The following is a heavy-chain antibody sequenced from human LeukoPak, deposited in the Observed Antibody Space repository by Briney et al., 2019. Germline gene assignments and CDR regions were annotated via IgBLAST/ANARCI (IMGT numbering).Heavy chain of an antibody. D-gene: IGHD5-24*01. CDR3: AREKMAGVPLFDY. J-gene: IGHJ4*02. CDR2: IYSSGST. V-gene: IGHV4-4*07. Sequence: SETLSLTCTVSGGSVSGYYWSWIRQPAGKGLEWIGRIYSSGSTNYHPSLMSRVTMSVDTSKNQFSLKLNSVTAADTAVYFCAREKMAGVPLFDYWGQGTLVTVSS. CDR1: GGSVSGYY.